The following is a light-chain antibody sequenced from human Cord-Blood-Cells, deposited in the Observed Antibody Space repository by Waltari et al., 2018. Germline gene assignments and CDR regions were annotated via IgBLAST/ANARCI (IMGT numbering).Light chain of an antibody. J-gene: IGKJ4*01. Sequence: DIQMTQSPSSLSASVGDRVTITCQASQDISNYLNWYQQKPGKAPKLLIYDASNLETGVPSRFSGIGSWTDFTFTISSLQPEDIATYYCQQYDNLPLTFGGGTKVESK. CDR2: DAS. CDR1: QDISNY. CDR3: QQYDNLPLT. V-gene: IGKV1-33*01.